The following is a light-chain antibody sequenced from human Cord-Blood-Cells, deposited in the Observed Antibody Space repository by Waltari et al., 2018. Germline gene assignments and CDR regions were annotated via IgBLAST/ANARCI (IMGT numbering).Light chain of an antibody. V-gene: IGLV2-8*01. CDR2: EVS. CDR3: SSYAGSNNYV. CDR1: SSDTGGYNY. Sequence: QSALTQPPSASGSPGQSVPLSCTGTSSDTGGYNYVSWYQQHPGKAPKLMIYEVSQRPSGVPDRFSCSKSGNPASLTVSWLQAEDEADYYCSSYAGSNNYVFGTGTKVTVL. J-gene: IGLJ1*01.